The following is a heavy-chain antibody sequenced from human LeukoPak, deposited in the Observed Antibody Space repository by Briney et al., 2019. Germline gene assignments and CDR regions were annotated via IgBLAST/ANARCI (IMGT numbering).Heavy chain of an antibody. D-gene: IGHD3-22*01. V-gene: IGHV1-2*02. CDR3: ARLGSSGYYYFDY. CDR1: GYTFTGYY. J-gene: IGHJ4*02. CDR2: INPNSGGT. Sequence: GASVKVSCKASGYTFTGYYMHWVRQAPGQGLEWMGWINPNSGGTNYAQKFQGRVTMTRDTSISTAYMELSRLRSDDTAVYYCARLGSSGYYYFDYWGQGTLVTVSS.